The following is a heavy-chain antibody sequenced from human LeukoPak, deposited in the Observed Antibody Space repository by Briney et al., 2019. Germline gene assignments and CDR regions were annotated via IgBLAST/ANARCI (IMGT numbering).Heavy chain of an antibody. D-gene: IGHD3-10*01. V-gene: IGHV3-64D*06. CDR1: GLTFSSYA. Sequence: GGSLRLSRSASGLTFSSYARHWVRQAPGKGLAYVSAISSNGGSTYYADSVKGRFTISRDNSKNTLYLQMSSLRAEDTAVYYCVKSMVRGINWFDPWGQGTLVTVSS. CDR2: ISSNGGST. J-gene: IGHJ5*02. CDR3: VKSMVRGINWFDP.